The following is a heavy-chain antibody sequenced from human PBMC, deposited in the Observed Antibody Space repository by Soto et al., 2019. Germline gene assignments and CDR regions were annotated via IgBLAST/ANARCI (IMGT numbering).Heavy chain of an antibody. CDR3: ARQGSTEYYYYGMDV. Sequence: QVQLVQSGAEVKKPGSSVKVSCKASGGTFSSYAINWVRQAPGQGLEWMGGIIRIFGTPDYAQRFQGRVTIPADESTSTAYMELSSLRSEDTAVYYCARQGSTEYYYYGMDVWGQGTTVTVSS. D-gene: IGHD2-2*01. J-gene: IGHJ6*02. CDR1: GGTFSSYA. V-gene: IGHV1-69*12. CDR2: IIRIFGTP.